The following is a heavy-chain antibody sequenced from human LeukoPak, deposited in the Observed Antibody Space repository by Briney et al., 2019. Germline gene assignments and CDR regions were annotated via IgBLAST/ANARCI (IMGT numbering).Heavy chain of an antibody. D-gene: IGHD5-12*01. V-gene: IGHV3-23*01. CDR3: AKDKVPDQDLYSGYDSYFDY. J-gene: IGHJ4*02. CDR2: ISGSGGST. Sequence: GGSLRLSCTASGFTFSSYAMSWVRQAPGKGLEWVSAISGSGGSTYYADSVKGRFTISRDNSKNTLYLQMNSLRAEDTAVYYCAKDKVPDQDLYSGYDSYFDYWGQGTLVTVSS. CDR1: GFTFSSYA.